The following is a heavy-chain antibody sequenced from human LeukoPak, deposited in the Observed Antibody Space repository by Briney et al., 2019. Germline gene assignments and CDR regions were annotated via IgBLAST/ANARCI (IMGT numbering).Heavy chain of an antibody. CDR1: GFTFSSNN. V-gene: IGHV3-30*04. Sequence: GGSLRLSCATSGFTFSSNNMHWVRQAPGKGLEWVTLILYDGSNKYYADSVKGRFTISRDNSKNTLYLEMNSLRADDTAVYYCARDRGYAYGHPLDFWGQGTMVTVSS. J-gene: IGHJ3*01. CDR2: ILYDGSNK. D-gene: IGHD5-18*01. CDR3: ARDRGYAYGHPLDF.